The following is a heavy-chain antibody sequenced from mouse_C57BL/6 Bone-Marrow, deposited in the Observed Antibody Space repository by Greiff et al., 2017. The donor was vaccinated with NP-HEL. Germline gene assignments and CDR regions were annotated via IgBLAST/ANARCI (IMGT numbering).Heavy chain of an antibody. V-gene: IGHV1-82*01. CDR2: IYPGDGDT. Sequence: VQLQQSGPELVKPGASVKISCKASGYAFSSSWMNWVKQRPGKGLEWIGRIYPGDGDTNYNGKFKGKATLTADKSSSTAYMQLSSLTSEDSAVYFCARGRGVGFAYWGQGTLVTVSA. CDR3: ARGRGVGFAY. CDR1: GYAFSSSW. D-gene: IGHD6-1*01. J-gene: IGHJ3*01.